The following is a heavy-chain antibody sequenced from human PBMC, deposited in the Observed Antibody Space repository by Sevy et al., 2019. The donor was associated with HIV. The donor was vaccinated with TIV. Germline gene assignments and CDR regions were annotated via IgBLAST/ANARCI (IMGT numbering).Heavy chain of an antibody. J-gene: IGHJ4*02. D-gene: IGHD6-19*01. Sequence: GESLKISCKASGYSFTSSWIGWVRQMPGKGLEWMGIMHTTESDDRYSPSFEGQVTISVDKSISTAYLQWGSLKASDTAMYYCARRGASGGWYHFDYWGQGTLVTVSS. V-gene: IGHV5-51*01. CDR2: MHTTESDD. CDR1: GYSFTSSW. CDR3: ARRGASGGWYHFDY.